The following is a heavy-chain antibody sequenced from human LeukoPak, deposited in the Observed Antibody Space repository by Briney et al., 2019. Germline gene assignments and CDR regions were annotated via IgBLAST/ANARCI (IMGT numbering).Heavy chain of an antibody. V-gene: IGHV1-18*04. CDR1: GYSFTGYY. Sequence: ASVKVSCKASGYSFTGYYIHWVRQAPGQGLEWMGWISAYNGNTNYAQKLQGRVTMTTDTSTSTAYMELRSLRSDDTAVYYCARDPPLLRYFDWLSMLFDYWGQGTLVTVSS. CDR2: ISAYNGNT. D-gene: IGHD3-9*01. CDR3: ARDPPLLRYFDWLSMLFDY. J-gene: IGHJ4*02.